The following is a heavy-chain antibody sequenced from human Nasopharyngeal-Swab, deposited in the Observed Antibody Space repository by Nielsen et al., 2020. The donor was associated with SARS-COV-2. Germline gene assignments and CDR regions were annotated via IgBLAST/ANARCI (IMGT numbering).Heavy chain of an antibody. CDR3: ARQDRFYYYLDV. J-gene: IGHJ6*03. CDR2: ISPSSGYI. V-gene: IGHV3-21*01. D-gene: IGHD3-3*01. CDR1: GFTFGSFG. Sequence: GGSLRLSFAGPGFTFGSFGMTWVRQAPGKGLEWVSYISPSSGYIYYAESLKGRITISRDNGKNSVYHLMNSLRADDTAVYFCARQDRFYYYLDVWGKGTTVTVYS.